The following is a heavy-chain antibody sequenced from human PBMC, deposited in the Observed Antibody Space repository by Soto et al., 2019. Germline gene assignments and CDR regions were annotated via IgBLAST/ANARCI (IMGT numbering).Heavy chain of an antibody. D-gene: IGHD3-22*01. CDR2: IRSKANSYAT. CDR1: GFTFSGSA. J-gene: IGHJ6*02. CDR3: LGSYYYDSSGYPRYGMDV. V-gene: IGHV3-73*01. Sequence: GGSLRLSCAASGFTFSGSAMHWVRQASGKGLEWVGRIRSKANSYATAYAASVKGRFTISRDDSKNTAYLQMNSLKTEDTAVYYCLGSYYYDSSGYPRYGMDVWGQGTTVTV.